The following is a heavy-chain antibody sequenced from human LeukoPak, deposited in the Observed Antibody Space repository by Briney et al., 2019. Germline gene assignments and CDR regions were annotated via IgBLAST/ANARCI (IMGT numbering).Heavy chain of an antibody. CDR3: ARGYSYVSRYYYMDV. J-gene: IGHJ6*03. D-gene: IGHD5-18*01. CDR2: INHSGST. V-gene: IGHV4-34*01. Sequence: PSETLSLTCAVYGGSFSGYYWSWIRQPPGKGLEWIGEINHSGSTNYNPSLKSRVTISVNTSKNQFSLKLSSVTAADTAVYYCARGYSYVSRYYYMDVWGKGTTVTVSS. CDR1: GGSFSGYY.